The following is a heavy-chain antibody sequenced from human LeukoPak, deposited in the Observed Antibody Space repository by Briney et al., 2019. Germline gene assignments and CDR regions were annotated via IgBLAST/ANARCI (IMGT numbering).Heavy chain of an antibody. CDR3: ARAPTKFRRDWFDP. J-gene: IGHJ5*02. CDR2: ISSSGSTI. CDR1: EFTFSSYE. V-gene: IGHV3-48*03. D-gene: IGHD3-9*01. Sequence: GGSLRLSCAASEFTFSSYEMNWIRQAPGKGLEWVAYISSSGSTIYYADSVKGRFTISRDNAKNSLYLQMNNLRVEDTAVYYCARAPTKFRRDWFDPWGQGTLVTVSS.